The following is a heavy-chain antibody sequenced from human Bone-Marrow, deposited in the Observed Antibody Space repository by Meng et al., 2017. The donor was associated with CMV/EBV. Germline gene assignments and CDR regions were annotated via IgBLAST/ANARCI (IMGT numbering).Heavy chain of an antibody. CDR1: KFTFTGYW. D-gene: IGHD6-13*01. V-gene: IGHV5-51*01. CDR3: ARRRIAAAGSSDAFDI. CDR2: IYFSDSDT. J-gene: IGHJ3*02. Sequence: GGSLRLSCKDSKFTFTGYWIGWVRQMPGKGLEWMGIIYFSDSDTRYSPSFQGQVTISADKSISTAYLQWSSQKASDTAMYYCARRRIAAAGSSDAFDIWGQGTMVTVSS.